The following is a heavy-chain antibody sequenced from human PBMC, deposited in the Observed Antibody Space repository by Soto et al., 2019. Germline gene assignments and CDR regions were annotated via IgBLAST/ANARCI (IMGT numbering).Heavy chain of an antibody. CDR2: ISWNSGSI. CDR1: GFTFDDYA. J-gene: IGHJ4*02. CDR3: AKDRFPNDY. D-gene: IGHD3-3*01. V-gene: IGHV3-9*01. Sequence: SLRLSCAASGFTFDDYAMHWVRQAPGKGLEWVSGISWNSGSIGYADSVKGRFTISRDNSKNTLYLQMNSLRAEDTAVYYCAKDRFPNDYWGQGTLVTVSS.